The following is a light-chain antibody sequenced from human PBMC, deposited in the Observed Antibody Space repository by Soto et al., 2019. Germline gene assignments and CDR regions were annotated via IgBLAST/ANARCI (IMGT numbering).Light chain of an antibody. J-gene: IGKJ4*01. CDR1: QSVSSF. Sequence: ETVLTQSPATLSLSPGERATLSCRASQSVSSFLAWYQQKPGQAPRLLIYDASNRATGIPARFSGSGSETDFTLTISGLEPEDFAVYYCQQRKNWPLTFGGGTKVGIK. V-gene: IGKV3-11*01. CDR2: DAS. CDR3: QQRKNWPLT.